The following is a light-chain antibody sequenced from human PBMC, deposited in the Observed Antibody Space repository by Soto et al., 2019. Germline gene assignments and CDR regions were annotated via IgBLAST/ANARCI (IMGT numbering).Light chain of an antibody. CDR1: QSVSSN. J-gene: IGKJ1*01. Sequence: EIVMTQSPATLSVSPGERATLSCRASQSVSSNLAWYQQKPGQAPSLRIYGASTRATGIPARFSGSGSGTEFTLTISRLQSEDFAVYYCQQYNNLPRTFGQGTKVEIK. V-gene: IGKV3-15*01. CDR2: GAS. CDR3: QQYNNLPRT.